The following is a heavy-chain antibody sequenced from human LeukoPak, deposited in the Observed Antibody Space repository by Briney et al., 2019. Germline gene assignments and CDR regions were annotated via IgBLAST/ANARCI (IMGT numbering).Heavy chain of an antibody. D-gene: IGHD2-2*01. CDR2: INPSGGST. Sequence: ASVTVSFTASGYTFTIYYMHWVRQAPGQGLEWMGIINPSGGSTSYAQKFQGRVTMTRDTSTSTVYMELSSLGSEDTAVYYCARAGRCSSTSCYAAGAFDIWGQGTMVTVSS. V-gene: IGHV1-46*01. CDR1: GYTFTIYY. CDR3: ARAGRCSSTSCYAAGAFDI. J-gene: IGHJ3*02.